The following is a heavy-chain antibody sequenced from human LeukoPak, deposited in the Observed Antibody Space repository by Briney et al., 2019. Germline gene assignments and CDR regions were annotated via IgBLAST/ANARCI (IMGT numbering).Heavy chain of an antibody. Sequence: GGSLRLSCAASGFTFSSYATHWVRQAPGKGLEWVAVISYDGSNKYYADSVKGRFTISRDNSKNTLYLQMNSLRAEDTAVYYCASVPPSLGVGAANQFDYWGQGTLVTVSS. CDR1: GFTFSSYA. CDR3: ASVPPSLGVGAANQFDY. V-gene: IGHV3-30*04. J-gene: IGHJ4*02. CDR2: ISYDGSNK. D-gene: IGHD1-26*01.